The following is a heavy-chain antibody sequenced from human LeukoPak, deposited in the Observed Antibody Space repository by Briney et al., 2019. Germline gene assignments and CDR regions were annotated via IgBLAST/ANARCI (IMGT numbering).Heavy chain of an antibody. J-gene: IGHJ4*02. V-gene: IGHV1-2*02. D-gene: IGHD6-13*01. CDR3: ARSYSSRTPQFSFGY. Sequence: ASVKVSCKASGYTFTGYYMHWVRQAPGQGLEWMGWINPNSGGTNYAQKFQGRVTMTRDTSISTAYMELSRLRSDDTAVYYCARSYSSRTPQFSFGYWGQGTLVTVSS. CDR2: INPNSGGT. CDR1: GYTFTGYY.